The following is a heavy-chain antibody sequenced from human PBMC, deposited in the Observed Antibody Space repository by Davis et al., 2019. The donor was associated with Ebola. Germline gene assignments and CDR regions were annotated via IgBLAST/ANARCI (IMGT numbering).Heavy chain of an antibody. CDR2: IYTSGST. CDR1: GGSISRYY. CDR3: ARECCHYGSGSYYNNWFDP. D-gene: IGHD3-10*01. J-gene: IGHJ5*02. Sequence: PSETLSLTCTVSGGSISRYYWSWIRQPAGQGLEWIGRIYTSGSTNYNPSLKSRVTMSVDTSKNQFSLKLSSVTAADTAVYYCARECCHYGSGSYYNNWFDPWGQGTLVTISS. V-gene: IGHV4-4*07.